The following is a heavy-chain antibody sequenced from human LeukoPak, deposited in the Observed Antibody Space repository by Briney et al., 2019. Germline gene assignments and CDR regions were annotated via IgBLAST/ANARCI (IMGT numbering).Heavy chain of an antibody. CDR2: IYYSGST. Sequence: SETLSLTCTVSGGSISSSSYYWGWIRQPPGKGLEWIGSIYYSGSTYYNPSLKSRVTISVDTAKNQFSLKLSSVTAADTAVYYCARIEAVTRGYNHAYYFDYWGQGTLVTVSS. CDR1: GGSISSSSYY. CDR3: ARIEAVTRGYNHAYYFDY. V-gene: IGHV4-39*07. J-gene: IGHJ4*02. D-gene: IGHD5-18*01.